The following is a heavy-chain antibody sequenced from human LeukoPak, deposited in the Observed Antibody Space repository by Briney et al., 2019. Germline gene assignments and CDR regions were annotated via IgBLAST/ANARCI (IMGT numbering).Heavy chain of an antibody. J-gene: IGHJ6*03. Sequence: SETLSLTCAVYGGSFSGDFWRWIRQSPGKGLEWIGEINHGGSTTYNPSLQSRVTMSVDTSKNQFSLKLSSVTAADTAVYYCAREYGDYGTNYYYYMDVWGKGTTVTISS. CDR2: INHGGST. CDR3: AREYGDYGTNYYYYMDV. D-gene: IGHD4-17*01. CDR1: GGSFSGDF. V-gene: IGHV4-34*01.